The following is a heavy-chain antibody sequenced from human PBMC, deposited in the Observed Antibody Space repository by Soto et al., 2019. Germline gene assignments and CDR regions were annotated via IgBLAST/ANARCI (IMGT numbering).Heavy chain of an antibody. V-gene: IGHV3-23*01. Sequence: GGSLRLSCAASGFTFNNYAMSWVRQAPGKGLEWVSAISGSGGSTNFADSVKGRCTISRDNSKNTLYLQMNSLRAEDTAVYYCAKDVLRFLEWLAFYGMDVWGQGTTVTVSS. D-gene: IGHD3-3*01. CDR2: ISGSGGST. J-gene: IGHJ6*02. CDR3: AKDVLRFLEWLAFYGMDV. CDR1: GFTFNNYA.